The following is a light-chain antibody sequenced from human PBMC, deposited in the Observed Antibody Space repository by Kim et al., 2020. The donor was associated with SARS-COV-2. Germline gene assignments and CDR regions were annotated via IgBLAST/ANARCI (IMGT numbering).Light chain of an antibody. J-gene: IGLJ3*02. CDR1: SSDVGGYNY. CDR2: DVS. CDR3: SSYTSSSTRV. Sequence: GQSITISCTGTSSDVGGYNYVSWYQQHPGKAPKLMIYDVSNRPPGVSNRFSGSKSGNTASLTISGRQAEDEADYYCSSYTSSSTRVFGGGTQLTVL. V-gene: IGLV2-14*03.